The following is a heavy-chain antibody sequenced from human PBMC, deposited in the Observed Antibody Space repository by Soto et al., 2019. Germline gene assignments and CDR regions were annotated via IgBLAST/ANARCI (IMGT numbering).Heavy chain of an antibody. CDR1: GYSISSGYY. V-gene: IGHV4-38-2*01. Sequence: PSETLSLTCAVSGYSISSGYYWGWIRQPPGKGLEWIGTIYDSGNIYYNPSLKSRVSISVDTSKNQFSLKVTSVTAADTAVYYCARGGEDLYYVMDVWGPGXTVTVYS. J-gene: IGHJ6*02. CDR3: ARGGEDLYYVMDV. D-gene: IGHD2-21*01. CDR2: IYDSGNI.